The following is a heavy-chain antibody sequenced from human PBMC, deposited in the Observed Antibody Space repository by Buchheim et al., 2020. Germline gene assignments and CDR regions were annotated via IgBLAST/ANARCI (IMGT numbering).Heavy chain of an antibody. CDR1: GFTFSDVW. CDR3: ITGVVGAPYTFF. V-gene: IGHV3-15*01. J-gene: IGHJ4*02. CDR2: IKSKTAGETT. D-gene: IGHD2-15*01. Sequence: EVQLVESGGGLVKPGGCLRLSCAASGFTFSDVWMSWVRQAPGKGLEWVGRIKSKTAGETTDYAEPVKGRFSISRDDSNNMLYLQMSSLKTEDTAVYFCITGVVGAPYTFFWGQGTL.